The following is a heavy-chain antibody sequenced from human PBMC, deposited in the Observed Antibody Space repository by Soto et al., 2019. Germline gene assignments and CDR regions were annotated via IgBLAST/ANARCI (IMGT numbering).Heavy chain of an antibody. CDR3: ARLGAAMNKAFNY. CDR2: IYYSGTT. Sequence: QLQLQESGPGLVKPSETLSLTCTVSGGSISSTSYHWGWIRQPPGKALEWIGSIYYSGTTYYNPSLKSRVTISVDTSKNQFSLKVNSVTAADTAVYYCARLGAAMNKAFNYWGQGALVTVSS. CDR1: GGSISSTSYH. J-gene: IGHJ4*02. V-gene: IGHV4-39*01. D-gene: IGHD6-25*01.